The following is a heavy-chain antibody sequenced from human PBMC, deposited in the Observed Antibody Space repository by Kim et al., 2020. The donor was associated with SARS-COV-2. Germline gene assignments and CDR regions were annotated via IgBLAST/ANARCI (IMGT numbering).Heavy chain of an antibody. CDR3: TRSPHYYDGGIHSWVPAFGDVFDV. CDR1: GFIFNTFA. J-gene: IGHJ3*01. Sequence: GGSLRLSCAASGFIFNTFAMNWVRQAPGKGLEWVAVISYDGINADYSDSARGRFTISRDNSKNTLYLQMNTLRIEDTAMYYCTRSPHYYDGGIHSWVPAFGDVFDVWPQGPMFTASS. D-gene: IGHD3-16*01. V-gene: IGHV3-30*14. CDR2: ISYDGINA.